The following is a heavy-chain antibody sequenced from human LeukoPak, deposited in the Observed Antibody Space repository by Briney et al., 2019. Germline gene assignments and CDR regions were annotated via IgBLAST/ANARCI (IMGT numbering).Heavy chain of an antibody. Sequence: ASETLSLTCTVSGGSITSSNYYWGWIRQPPGKGLEWIGSFYYSGSTNYNPSLKSRVTISVYTSKNQFSLKLSSVTAADTAVYYCASESGYLSHWGQGTLVTVSS. CDR2: FYYSGST. CDR1: GGSITSSNYY. CDR3: ASESGYLSH. J-gene: IGHJ4*02. V-gene: IGHV4-39*01. D-gene: IGHD3-3*01.